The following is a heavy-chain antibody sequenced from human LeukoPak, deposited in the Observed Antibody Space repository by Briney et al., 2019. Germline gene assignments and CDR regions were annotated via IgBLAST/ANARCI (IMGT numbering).Heavy chain of an antibody. CDR2: ISWNSGSI. Sequence: GGSLRLSCAASGFTFDDYAMHWVRQAPGKGLEWVSGISWNSGSIGYADSVKGRFTISRDSAKNSLYLQMNSLRAEDTALYYCAKDMGSDVCGGDCYSLDYGMDVWGQGTTVTVSS. V-gene: IGHV3-9*01. CDR1: GFTFDDYA. D-gene: IGHD2-21*02. CDR3: AKDMGSDVCGGDCYSLDYGMDV. J-gene: IGHJ6*02.